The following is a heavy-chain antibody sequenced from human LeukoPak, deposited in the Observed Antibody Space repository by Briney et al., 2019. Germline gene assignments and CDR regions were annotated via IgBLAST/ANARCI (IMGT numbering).Heavy chain of an antibody. D-gene: IGHD6-6*01. J-gene: IGHJ3*02. CDR3: ARARIAAMDAFDI. V-gene: IGHV4-38-2*02. CDR2: ISSSGDT. CDR1: GYSISSGYY. Sequence: SETLSLTCTVSGYSISSGYYWGWIRQPPGKRLEWVGSISSSGDTYYNPTLKSRVTTSVDTSKNLFSLNLTSVTAADAAVYYCARARIAAMDAFDIWGQGTMVTVSS.